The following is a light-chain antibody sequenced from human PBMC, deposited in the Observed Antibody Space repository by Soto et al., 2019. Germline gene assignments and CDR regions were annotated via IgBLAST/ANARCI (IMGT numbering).Light chain of an antibody. V-gene: IGKV1-5*01. J-gene: IGKJ1*01. Sequence: GDRVTFTCRASQSINNRLAWYQQMPGKAPNLLIYDASSLESGVPSRFRGSGSETEFTLTISGLQPDDFATYYCQQFIDGWTFGQGTKVEIK. CDR1: QSINNR. CDR2: DAS. CDR3: QQFIDGWT.